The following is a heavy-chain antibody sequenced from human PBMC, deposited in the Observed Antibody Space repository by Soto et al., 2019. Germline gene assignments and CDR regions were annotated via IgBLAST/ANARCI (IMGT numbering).Heavy chain of an antibody. V-gene: IGHV3-21*01. J-gene: IGHJ4*02. Sequence: GGSLRLSCVVSGFTFNNYGINWVRQAPGKGLEWVSTVSKSDYTYYSDSVKGRFTISRDNAKNSVSLQMNTLRAEDTAVYYCAREDSIIIPAVSGFWGQGTLVTVSS. CDR2: VSKSDYT. CDR1: GFTFNNYG. CDR3: AREDSIIIPAVSGF. D-gene: IGHD2-2*01.